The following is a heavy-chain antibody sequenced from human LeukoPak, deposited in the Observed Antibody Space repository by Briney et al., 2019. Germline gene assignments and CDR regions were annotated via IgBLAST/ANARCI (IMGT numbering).Heavy chain of an antibody. CDR3: ARDSLTTVPTQD. J-gene: IGHJ4*02. Sequence: PGGSLGLSCAASGFTFSSYSMNWVRQAPGKGLEWVSSISSSSSYIYYADSVKGRFTISRDNAKNSLYLQMNSLRAEDTAVYYCARDSLTTVPTQDWGQGTLVTVSS. CDR2: ISSSSSYI. CDR1: GFTFSSYS. V-gene: IGHV3-21*01. D-gene: IGHD4-17*01.